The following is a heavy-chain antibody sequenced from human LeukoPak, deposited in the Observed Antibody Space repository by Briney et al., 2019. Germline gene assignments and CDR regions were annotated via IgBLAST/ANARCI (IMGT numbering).Heavy chain of an antibody. V-gene: IGHV4-38-2*01. Sequence: SETLSLTCAVSGYSISSGYYWGWIRQPPGKGLEWIGRIYHSGSTFYNPSLKSRVTISADTSKNQFSLKLRSVTAADTAVYYCARVVVAEYYYYYYMEVWGKGTTVTVSS. D-gene: IGHD2-15*01. J-gene: IGHJ6*03. CDR3: ARVVVAEYYYYYYMEV. CDR1: GYSISSGYY. CDR2: IYHSGST.